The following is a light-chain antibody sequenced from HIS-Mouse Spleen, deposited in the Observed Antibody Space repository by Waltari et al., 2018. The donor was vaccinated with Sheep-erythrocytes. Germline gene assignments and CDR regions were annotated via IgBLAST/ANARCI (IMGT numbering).Light chain of an antibody. J-gene: IGLJ3*02. Sequence: QSALTQPASVSGSPGQSITIPCTGTSSDGGSYNLVSLYQQHPGKAPKLMIYEGSKRHSGVSNRFSGPKSGNTTALTIAGRQAEDEADYYCCSYAGSSTPWVFGGGTKLTVL. CDR3: CSYAGSSTPWV. CDR1: SSDGGSYNL. CDR2: EGS. V-gene: IGLV2-23*01.